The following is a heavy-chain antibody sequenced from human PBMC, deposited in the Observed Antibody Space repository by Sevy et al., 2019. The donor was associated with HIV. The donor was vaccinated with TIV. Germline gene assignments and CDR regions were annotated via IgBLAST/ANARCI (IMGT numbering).Heavy chain of an antibody. D-gene: IGHD2-15*01. CDR3: AHLGSKPSGGSWRSPDFFDY. V-gene: IGHV2-5*01. CDR2: IHWNDDK. Sequence: SGPTLVKPTETLTLTCTFSGLSLSNNGVSVGWIRQPPGKALEWLALIHWNDDKNYTPSRMNRLAIPTDTSKNQVVLXMANLDPMDTATYFCAHLGSKPSGGSWRSPDFFDYWGQGVQVTISS. J-gene: IGHJ4*02. CDR1: GLSLSNNGVS.